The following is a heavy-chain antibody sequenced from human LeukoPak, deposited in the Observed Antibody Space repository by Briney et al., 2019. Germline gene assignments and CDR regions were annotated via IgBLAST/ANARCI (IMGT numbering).Heavy chain of an antibody. J-gene: IGHJ4*02. CDR3: AKLPGRAADY. Sequence: GGSLRLSCAASGFTFSASAMIWVRQAPGKGLEWVSGISDSGGSTYYADSVKGRFTISRDNSKNTLYLQMNSLRAEDTAVYYCAKLPGRAADYWGQGTLVTVSS. CDR2: ISDSGGST. CDR1: GFTFSASA. V-gene: IGHV3-23*01.